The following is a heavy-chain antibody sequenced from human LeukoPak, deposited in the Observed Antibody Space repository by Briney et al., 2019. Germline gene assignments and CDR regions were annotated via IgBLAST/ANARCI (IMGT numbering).Heavy chain of an antibody. J-gene: IGHJ1*01. V-gene: IGHV1-69*05. CDR3: ARGPYYDFWSGPSFQH. CDR2: IMPLFGTP. CDR1: GGTFNNYA. D-gene: IGHD3-3*01. Sequence: GASVKVSCKASGGTFNNYAISWVRQAPGQGPEWMGGIMPLFGTPNYAQKFQGRVTIITDDSTNTAYMGLSSLRSEDTAVYYCARGPYYDFWSGPSFQHWGQGTLVTVSS.